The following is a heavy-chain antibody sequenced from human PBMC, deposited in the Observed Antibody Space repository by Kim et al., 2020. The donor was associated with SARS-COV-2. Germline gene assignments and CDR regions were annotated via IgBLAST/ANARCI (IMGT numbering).Heavy chain of an antibody. Sequence: ADSVKGRFTIYRDDAKNSLYLQMNSLRAEDTAVYYYARGSSSWYGRDYMDVWGKGTTVTVSS. CDR3: ARGSSSWYGRDYMDV. V-gene: IGHV3-20*03. D-gene: IGHD6-13*01. J-gene: IGHJ6*03.